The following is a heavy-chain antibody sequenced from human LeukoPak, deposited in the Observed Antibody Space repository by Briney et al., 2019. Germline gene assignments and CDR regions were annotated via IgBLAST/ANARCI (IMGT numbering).Heavy chain of an antibody. CDR1: GDRVSSNSAA. CDR3: AREPGARGYSGYVRFDY. V-gene: IGHV6-1*01. D-gene: IGHD5-12*01. J-gene: IGHJ4*02. Sequence: SQTLSLTCAISGDRVSSNSAAWNWIRQSPSRGLEWLGRTYYRSKWYNDYAVSVKSRITINPDTSKNQFSLQLNSVTPEDTAVYYCAREPGARGYSGYVRFDYWGQGTLVTVSS. CDR2: TYYRSKWYN.